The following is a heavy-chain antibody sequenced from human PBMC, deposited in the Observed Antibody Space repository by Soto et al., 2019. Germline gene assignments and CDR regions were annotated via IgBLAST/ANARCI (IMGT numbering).Heavy chain of an antibody. CDR2: IKSKTDGGTT. CDR1: GFTFSNAW. J-gene: IGHJ4*02. Sequence: LRLSCAASGFTFSNAWMSWVRQAPGKGLEWVGRIKSKTDGGTTDYAAPVKGRFTISRDDSKNTLYLQMNSLKTEDTAVYYCTTEVEYSYGSFDYWGQGTLVTVSS. V-gene: IGHV3-15*01. D-gene: IGHD5-18*01. CDR3: TTEVEYSYGSFDY.